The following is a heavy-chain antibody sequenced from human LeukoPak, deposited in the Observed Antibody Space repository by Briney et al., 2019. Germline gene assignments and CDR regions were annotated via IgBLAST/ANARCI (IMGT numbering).Heavy chain of an antibody. J-gene: IGHJ4*02. V-gene: IGHV3-23*01. CDR2: ISVSGST. D-gene: IGHD3-22*01. CDR1: GFTFSDYY. Sequence: GGSLRLSCAASGFTFSDYYMSWIRQAPGKGLEWVSGISVSGSTYYADSVKGRFTISRDNSKNTLYLQMNSLRAEDTAVYYCAKPAPHNTDYNYGVHFDYWGQGTLVTVSS. CDR3: AKPAPHNTDYNYGVHFDY.